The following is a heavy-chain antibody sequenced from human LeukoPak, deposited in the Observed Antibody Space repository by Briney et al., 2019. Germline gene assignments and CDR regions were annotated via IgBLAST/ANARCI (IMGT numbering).Heavy chain of an antibody. CDR3: ARRVGSGSYSDWFDP. CDR2: MHHSGNT. V-gene: IGHV4-59*08. Sequence: PSETLSLTCTVPGGSISSYYWNWIRQPPGKGLEWIGYMHHSGNTNYNPSLKSRVTISVDTSNNQFSLKMSSVTAADTAVYYCARRVGSGSYSDWFDPWGQGTLVTVSS. J-gene: IGHJ5*02. CDR1: GGSISSYY. D-gene: IGHD3-10*01.